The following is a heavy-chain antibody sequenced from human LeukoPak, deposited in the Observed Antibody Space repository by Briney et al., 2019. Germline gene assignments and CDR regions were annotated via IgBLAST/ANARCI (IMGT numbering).Heavy chain of an antibody. CDR1: GGSISSGDYY. D-gene: IGHD3-10*01. J-gene: IGHJ4*02. CDR2: IYYSGST. CDR3: ARGRARVVRGVILY. V-gene: IGHV4-30-4*01. Sequence: SQTLSLTCTVSGGSISSGDYYWSWIRQPPGKGLEWIGYIYYSGSTYYNPSLKSRVAISVDTSKNQFSLKLSSVTAADTAVYYCARGRARVVRGVILYWGQGTLVTVSS.